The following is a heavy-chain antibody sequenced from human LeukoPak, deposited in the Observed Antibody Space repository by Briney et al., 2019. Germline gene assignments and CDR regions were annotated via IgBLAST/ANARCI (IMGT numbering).Heavy chain of an antibody. Sequence: GGSLRLSCAASGFTFSSHSMNWVRQAPGKGLEWISYISSSSSLIYYADSVKGRFTISRDNVKNSLYLQMNSLRAEGTAVYYCARLPLYSKAGPPLDYWGQGTLVTVSS. V-gene: IGHV3-48*01. CDR2: ISSSSSLI. CDR1: GFTFSSHS. D-gene: IGHD4-11*01. CDR3: ARLPLYSKAGPPLDY. J-gene: IGHJ4*02.